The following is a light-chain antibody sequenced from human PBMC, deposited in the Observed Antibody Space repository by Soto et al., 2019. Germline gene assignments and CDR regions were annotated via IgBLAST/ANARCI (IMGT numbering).Light chain of an antibody. J-gene: IGKJ1*01. CDR3: EDYSRYAWT. V-gene: IGKV1-5*01. CDR1: QSISSW. CDR2: DAS. Sequence: TISASVKSRDLIACRASQSISSWLAWYQQKPGKAPKLLIYDASSLESGVPSRFCCSVSVTEFTLTIRSRQSDDFAAYNYEDYSRYAWTFSRGTKVDIK.